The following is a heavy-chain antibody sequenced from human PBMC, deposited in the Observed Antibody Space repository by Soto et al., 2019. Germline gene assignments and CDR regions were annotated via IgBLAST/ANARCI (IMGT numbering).Heavy chain of an antibody. J-gene: IGHJ4*02. V-gene: IGHV3-30-3*01. CDR2: ISYDGSNK. D-gene: IGHD2-15*01. Sequence: QVQLVESGGGVVQPGRSLRLSCAASGFIFSSYAMHWVRQAPGKGLEWVAVISYDGSNKYYADSVKGRFTISRDNSKNPLYLQMNSLRAEDTAVYFCARDGLIAGGVDYWGQGTLVTVSS. CDR3: ARDGLIAGGVDY. CDR1: GFIFSSYA.